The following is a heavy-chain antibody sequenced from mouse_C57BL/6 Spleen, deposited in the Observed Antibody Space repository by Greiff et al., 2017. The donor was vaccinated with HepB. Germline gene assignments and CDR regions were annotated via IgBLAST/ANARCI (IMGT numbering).Heavy chain of an antibody. CDR1: GFTFTDYY. Sequence: MLVESGGGLVQPGGSLSLSCAASGFTFTDYYMSWVRQPPGKALEWLGFIRNKANGYTTEYSASVKGRFTISRDNSQSILYLQMNALRAEDSATYYCARYRGLRREGMDYWGQGTSVTVSS. CDR2: IRNKANGYTT. V-gene: IGHV7-3*01. CDR3: ARYRGLRREGMDY. D-gene: IGHD2-4*01. J-gene: IGHJ4*01.